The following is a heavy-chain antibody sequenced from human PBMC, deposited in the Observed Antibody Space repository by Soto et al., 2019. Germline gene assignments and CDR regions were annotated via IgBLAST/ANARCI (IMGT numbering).Heavy chain of an antibody. J-gene: IGHJ4*02. CDR2: ISGTGGST. CDR3: AKNWDTTSSSSSH. Sequence: GGSMRLSCAASGFTFRSYAISWVRQAPGKGLEWVSAISGTGGSTYYADSVKGRFTISRDNSKNTLYLQMNSLRAEDTAVYYCAKNWDTTSSSSSHWGQGTLVTVSS. V-gene: IGHV3-23*01. CDR1: GFTFRSYA. D-gene: IGHD6-6*01.